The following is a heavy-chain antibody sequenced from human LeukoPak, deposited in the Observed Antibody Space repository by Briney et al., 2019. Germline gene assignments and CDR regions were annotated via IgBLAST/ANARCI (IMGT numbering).Heavy chain of an antibody. CDR1: ADSISGSTYY. CDR3: SRESPGTTISH. D-gene: IGHD1-1*01. V-gene: IGHV4-39*07. J-gene: IGHJ4*02. CDR2: VYSSGTT. Sequence: SETLSLTCTVSADSISGSTYYWGWIRQPPGTGLEWIGSVYSSGTTYYNPSLKSRVTISADTSKNQFSLKLNSVTAADTAVYYCSRESPGTTISHWGQGTLVTVSP.